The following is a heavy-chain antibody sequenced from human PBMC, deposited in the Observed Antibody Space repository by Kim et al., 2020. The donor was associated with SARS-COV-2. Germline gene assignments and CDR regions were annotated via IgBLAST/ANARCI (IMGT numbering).Heavy chain of an antibody. Sequence: DSVKGRFTISRHNSKNTLYLQMNSLRAEDTAVYYCAREAFGDYGDYYLDYWGQGTLVTVSS. D-gene: IGHD4-17*01. J-gene: IGHJ4*02. CDR3: AREAFGDYGDYYLDY. V-gene: IGHV3-53*04.